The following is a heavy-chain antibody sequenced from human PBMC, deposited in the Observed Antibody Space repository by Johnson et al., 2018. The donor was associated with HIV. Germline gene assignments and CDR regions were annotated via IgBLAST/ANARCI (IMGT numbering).Heavy chain of an antibody. D-gene: IGHD4-23*01. CDR3: TEDGVGYAGNPLPPDDFEV. CDR1: GFTFSSYG. CDR2: IRYDGSNK. Sequence: QVQLVESGGGVVQPGGSLRLSCAASGFTFSSYGMHWVRQAPGKGLEWAAFIRYDGSNKYYADSVKGRFTISRDNSKNTLYLQMNSLRAEDSAVYYCTEDGVGYAGNPLPPDDFEVWGQGTVVTVSS. V-gene: IGHV3-30*02. J-gene: IGHJ3*01.